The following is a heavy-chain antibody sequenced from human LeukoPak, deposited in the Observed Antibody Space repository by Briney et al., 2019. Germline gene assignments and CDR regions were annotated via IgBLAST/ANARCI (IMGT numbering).Heavy chain of an antibody. CDR1: GGSISSGGYY. CDR2: IYYSGST. D-gene: IGHD3-3*01. J-gene: IGHJ6*03. V-gene: IGHV4-31*03. Sequence: SQTLSLTCTVSGGSISSGGYYWSWIRQHPGKGLEWIGYIYYSGSTNYNPSLKSRVTISVDTSKNQFSLKLSSVTAADTAVYYCARDHYDFWSGYYHNYMDVWGKGTTVTVSS. CDR3: ARDHYDFWSGYYHNYMDV.